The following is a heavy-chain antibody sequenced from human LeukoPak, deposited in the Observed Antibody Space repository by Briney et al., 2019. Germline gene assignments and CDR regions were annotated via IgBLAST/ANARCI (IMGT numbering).Heavy chain of an antibody. J-gene: IGHJ4*02. D-gene: IGHD4-17*01. V-gene: IGHV1-2*02. CDR2: INPNSGGT. CDR1: GYTFTGYY. CDR3: AREMTTVTTLGY. Sequence: VASVKVSCKASGYTFTGYYMHWVRQAPGQGPEWMGWINPNSGGTNYAQKFQGRVTMTRDTSISTAYMELSRLRSDDTAVYYCAREMTTVTTLGYWGQGTLVTVSS.